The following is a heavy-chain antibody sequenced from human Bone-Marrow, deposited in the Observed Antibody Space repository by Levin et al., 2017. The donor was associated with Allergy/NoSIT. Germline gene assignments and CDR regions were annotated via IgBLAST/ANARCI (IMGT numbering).Heavy chain of an antibody. CDR2: ITYDGSDK. CDR3: ARDQEWVVLYQFHH. V-gene: IGHV3-30*04. CDR1: GFDLSTFP. J-gene: IGHJ4*02. Sequence: GGSLRLSCSTSGFDLSTFPIHWVRQAPGKGLEWVSVITYDGSDKYYVDSVKGRFSISRDNSKNIVYLQMSSLRPEDTAIYYCARDQEWVVLYQFHHWGQGAQVTVSS. D-gene: IGHD3-16*01.